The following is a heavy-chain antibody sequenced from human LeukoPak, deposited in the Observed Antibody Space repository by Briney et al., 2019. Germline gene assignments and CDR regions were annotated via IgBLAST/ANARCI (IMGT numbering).Heavy chain of an antibody. J-gene: IGHJ4*02. CDR2: INPSGGST. CDR1: GYTFTSYY. CDR3: ARGALIQPGDY. D-gene: IGHD5-18*01. V-gene: IGHV1-46*01. Sequence: GASVKVSCKASGYTFTSYYMHWVRQAPGQGLEWMGIINPSGGSTSYAQKFQGRVTMTRDMSTSTVYMVLSSLRSEDTAVYYCARGALIQPGDYWGQGTLVTVSS.